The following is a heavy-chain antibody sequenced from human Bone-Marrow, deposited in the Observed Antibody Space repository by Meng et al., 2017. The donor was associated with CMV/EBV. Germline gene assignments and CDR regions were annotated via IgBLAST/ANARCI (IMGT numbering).Heavy chain of an antibody. Sequence: GGSLRLSCAASGFTFSSYAMHWVRQAPGKGLEWVAVISYDGSNKYYADSVKGRFTISRDNSKNTLYLQMNSLRAEDTAVYYCAKDKRVYSSSCTYFDYWGQGTLVTVSS. D-gene: IGHD6-13*01. CDR1: GFTFSSYA. J-gene: IGHJ4*02. CDR3: AKDKRVYSSSCTYFDY. CDR2: ISYDGSNK. V-gene: IGHV3-30*04.